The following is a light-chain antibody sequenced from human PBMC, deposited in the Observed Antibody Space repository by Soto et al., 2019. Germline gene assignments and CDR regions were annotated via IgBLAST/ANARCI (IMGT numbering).Light chain of an antibody. CDR2: AAS. V-gene: IGKV3-20*01. Sequence: VLTQSPGTLPLSPGEAGSLSCRTSQTISANYLAWYQQRLGQAPRLLIFAASSRATGITDRFSGSGSVTDFTLTISGLEAEDFAVYWCQHNSSFGSWTFGQGTKV. J-gene: IGKJ1*01. CDR3: QHNSSFGSWT. CDR1: QTISANY.